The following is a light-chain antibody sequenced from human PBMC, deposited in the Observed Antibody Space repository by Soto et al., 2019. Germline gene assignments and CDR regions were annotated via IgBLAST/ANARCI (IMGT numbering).Light chain of an antibody. CDR3: QSYDSSPSGYV. CDR2: ANR. J-gene: IGLJ1*01. V-gene: IGLV1-40*01. CDR1: SSNIGAGYD. Sequence: QSVLTQPPSVSGAPGQRVTISCPGSSSNIGAGYDVHWYQQLPGTAPKLLIYANRNRPAGVPDRFSASKPGTSASLAITGLQAEDEADYYCQSYDSSPSGYVFGTGTKVTVL.